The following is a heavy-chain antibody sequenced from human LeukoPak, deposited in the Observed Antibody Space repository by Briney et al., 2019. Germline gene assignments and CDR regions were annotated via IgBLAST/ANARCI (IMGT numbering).Heavy chain of an antibody. CDR2: MSKSGYSI. CDR3: AKDRHGYGSSGGVDY. Sequence: KPGGSLRLSCAASGFNFSDYYMSWIRQAPGKGLEWVSYMSKSGYSIYYAASVKGRFTISRDNVNHSLFLQMNSLRAEDTAVYYCAKDRHGYGSSGGVDYWGQGTLVTVSS. CDR1: GFNFSDYY. J-gene: IGHJ4*02. D-gene: IGHD3-10*01. V-gene: IGHV3-11*01.